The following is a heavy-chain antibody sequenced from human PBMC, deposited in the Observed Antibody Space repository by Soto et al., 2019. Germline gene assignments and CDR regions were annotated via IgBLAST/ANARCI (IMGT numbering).Heavy chain of an antibody. Sequence: PSETLSLTCAVYGGSFSGYYWSWIRQPSGKGLEWIGEINHSGSTNYNPSLKSRVTISVDTSKNQFSLKLSSVTAADTAVYYCARGRGGIAAAGTGYFDYWGQGTLVTVSS. CDR2: INHSGST. J-gene: IGHJ4*02. CDR3: ARGRGGIAAAGTGYFDY. D-gene: IGHD6-13*01. CDR1: GGSFSGYY. V-gene: IGHV4-34*01.